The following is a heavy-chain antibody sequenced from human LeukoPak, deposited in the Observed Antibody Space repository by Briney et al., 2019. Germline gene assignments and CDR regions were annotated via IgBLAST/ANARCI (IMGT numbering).Heavy chain of an antibody. CDR2: IRHDCTDL. V-gene: IGHV3-48*01. Sequence: QPGGSLRLSCAASGFTFSTYSMNWVRQAPGKGLEWISFIRHDCTDLYYADSVKGRFTISRDNAKNSLYLQVNSLTAEDTAVYYCARDWFGETVWGRGTLVTVSS. J-gene: IGHJ4*02. D-gene: IGHD3-10*01. CDR1: GFTFSTYS. CDR3: ARDWFGETV.